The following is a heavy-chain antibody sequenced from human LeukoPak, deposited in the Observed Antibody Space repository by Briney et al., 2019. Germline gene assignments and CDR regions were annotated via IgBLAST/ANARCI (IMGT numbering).Heavy chain of an antibody. J-gene: IGHJ5*02. D-gene: IGHD6-19*01. Sequence: GASLKISCKGSGCSFTTYWIGWGRQMPGKGLEWMGIIYPGDSDTRYSPSFQGQVTISADKSINTAYLQWSSRKASDTAMYYCARQGQWLPRTDNNWFDPWGQGTLVTVSS. CDR3: ARQGQWLPRTDNNWFDP. CDR2: IYPGDSDT. CDR1: GCSFTTYW. V-gene: IGHV5-51*01.